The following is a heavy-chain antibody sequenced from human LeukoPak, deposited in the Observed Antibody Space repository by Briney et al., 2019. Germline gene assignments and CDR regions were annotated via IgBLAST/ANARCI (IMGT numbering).Heavy chain of an antibody. V-gene: IGHV3-15*01. J-gene: IGHJ4*02. CDR1: GFTFSNAW. CDR3: TTERGRYCSSTSCLYYFDY. Sequence: AGGSLRLSCAASGFTFSNAWMSWVRQAPGKGLEWVGRIKSKTDGGTTDYAAPVKGRFTISRDDSKNTLYLQMNSLKTEDTAVYYCTTERGRYCSSTSCLYYFDYWGQGTLVTVSS. CDR2: IKSKTDGGTT. D-gene: IGHD2-2*01.